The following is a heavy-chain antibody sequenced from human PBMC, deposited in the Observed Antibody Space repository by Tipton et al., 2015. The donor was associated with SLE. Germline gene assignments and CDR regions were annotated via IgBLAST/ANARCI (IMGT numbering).Heavy chain of an antibody. CDR1: GGSISSSSYY. Sequence: TLSLTCTVSGGSISSSSYYWGWIRQPPGKEPEWIGSVYYSGSTYYTPSLKSRVTTSVDTSKNQFSLSLDSVTVEDTAVYYCARQGTGFGSGRDDYWGQGILVTVSS. CDR3: ARQGTGFGSGRDDY. V-gene: IGHV4-39*01. J-gene: IGHJ4*02. CDR2: VYYSGST. D-gene: IGHD1-14*01.